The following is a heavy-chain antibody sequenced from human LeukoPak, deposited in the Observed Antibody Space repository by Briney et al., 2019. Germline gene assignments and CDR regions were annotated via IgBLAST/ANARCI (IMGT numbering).Heavy chain of an antibody. Sequence: GGSLRLSCTASGFTFGDYAMSWVRQAPGKGLEWVGFIRSKAYGGTTEYAAFVKGRFTISRDDSKSIAYLQMNSLKTEDTAVYYCTRVDGEWSSSYYFDYWGQGTLVTVSS. CDR2: IRSKAYGGTT. CDR1: GFTFGDYA. D-gene: IGHD3-3*01. CDR3: TRVDGEWSSSYYFDY. V-gene: IGHV3-49*04. J-gene: IGHJ4*02.